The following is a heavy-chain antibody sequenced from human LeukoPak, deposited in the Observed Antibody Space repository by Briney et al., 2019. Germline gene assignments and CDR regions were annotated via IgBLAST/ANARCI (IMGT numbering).Heavy chain of an antibody. CDR3: ARAGRDEADDNFDY. Sequence: GASVKVSCKASGYTFTSYDINWVRQATGQGLEWMGWMNPNSGNTGYAQKFQGRVTMTGDTSTSTVYMELSSLRSEDTAVYYCARAGRDEADDNFDYWGQGTLVTVSS. J-gene: IGHJ4*02. V-gene: IGHV1-8*02. CDR1: GYTFTSYD. D-gene: IGHD3-22*01. CDR2: MNPNSGNT.